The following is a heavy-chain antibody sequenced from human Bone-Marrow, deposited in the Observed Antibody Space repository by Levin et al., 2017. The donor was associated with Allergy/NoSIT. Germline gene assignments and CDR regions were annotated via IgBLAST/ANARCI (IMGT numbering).Heavy chain of an antibody. CDR3: VRVGSNGYHYDY. Sequence: LSLTCAVSGFTFSDPFMDWVRQAPGKGLEWVGRTRNRANGYSTEYAASVKGRFTISRDESETSLYLQMNSLETGDSAVYYCVRVGSNGYHYDYWGQGTLVTVSS. J-gene: IGHJ4*02. CDR1: GFTFSDPF. CDR2: TRNRANGYST. V-gene: IGHV3-72*01. D-gene: IGHD3-22*01.